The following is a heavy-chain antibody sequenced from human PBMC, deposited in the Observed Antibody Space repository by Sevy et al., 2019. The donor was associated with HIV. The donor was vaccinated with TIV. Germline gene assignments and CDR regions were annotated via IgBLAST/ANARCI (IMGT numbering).Heavy chain of an antibody. CDR1: GFTFSTYA. CDR2: ISFSGGST. CDR3: AKDRVAGAYYTGDFDY. J-gene: IGHJ4*02. V-gene: IGHV3-23*01. Sequence: GGSLRLSCAASGFTFSTYAMTWVRQAPGRGLEWVSVISFSGGSTYYADSVKGRFTISKDYSKNTLYLQMNSLRAEDTAVYYCAKDRVAGAYYTGDFDYWGQGTLVTVSS. D-gene: IGHD3-3*01.